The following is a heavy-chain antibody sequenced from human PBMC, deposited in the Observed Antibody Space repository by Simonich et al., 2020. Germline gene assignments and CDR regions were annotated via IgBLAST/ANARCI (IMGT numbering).Heavy chain of an antibody. J-gene: IGHJ4*02. Sequence: QVQLVQSGAEVKKPGSSVKVSCKASGGTFSSYAISWVRQAPGQGLEWMGGINPNSGGTNYAQKFQGRVTMTRDTSISTAYMELSRLRSDDTAVYYCARGPSLPDWGQGTLVTVSS. CDR1: GGTFSSYA. V-gene: IGHV1-2*02. CDR3: ARGPSLPD. CDR2: INPNSGGT.